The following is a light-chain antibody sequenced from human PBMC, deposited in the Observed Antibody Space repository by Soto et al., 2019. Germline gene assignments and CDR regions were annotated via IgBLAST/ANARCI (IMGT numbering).Light chain of an antibody. CDR1: QSIGSW. CDR3: QEYISYS. V-gene: IGKV1-5*03. Sequence: IQMTQSPPTLSASLGDRVIITCRASQSIGSWLAWFQQKPGKAPTLLIYKASNLESGVPSRFSGSGSGTEFTLTITSLQPDDFATYYCQEYISYSFAQGTKVDIK. J-gene: IGKJ2*01. CDR2: KAS.